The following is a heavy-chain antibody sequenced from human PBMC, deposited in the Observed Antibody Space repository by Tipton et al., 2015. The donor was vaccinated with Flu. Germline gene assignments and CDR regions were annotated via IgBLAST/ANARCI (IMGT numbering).Heavy chain of an antibody. CDR1: GYSISSGYF. J-gene: IGHJ4*02. D-gene: IGHD3-22*01. CDR2: IYHSGST. Sequence: TLSLTCAVSGYSISSGYFWAWIRQPPGKGLEWIGSIYHSGSTYYNPSLKSRVTISVDTSKNQFSLKLSSVTAADTAVYYCARVSPRRVTAIVVVMLPEGYFDYWGQGTLVSVSS. CDR3: ARVSPRRVTAIVVVMLPEGYFDY. V-gene: IGHV4-38-2*01.